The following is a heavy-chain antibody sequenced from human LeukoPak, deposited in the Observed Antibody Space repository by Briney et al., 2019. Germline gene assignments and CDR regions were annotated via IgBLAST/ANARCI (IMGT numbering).Heavy chain of an antibody. CDR1: GGTFSSYA. D-gene: IGHD1-26*01. Sequence: GASVKVSCKASGGTFSSYAISWVRQAPGQGLEWMGRIIPILGIANYAQKFQGRVTITADKSTSTAYMELSSLRSEDTAVYYCARRGGREPGDYWGQGTLVTVSS. V-gene: IGHV1-69*04. CDR3: ARRGGREPGDY. J-gene: IGHJ4*02. CDR2: IIPILGIA.